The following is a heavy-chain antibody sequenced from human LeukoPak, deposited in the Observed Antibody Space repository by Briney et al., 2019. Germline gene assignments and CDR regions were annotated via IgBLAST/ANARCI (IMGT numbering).Heavy chain of an antibody. CDR1: GFTFSSYW. V-gene: IGHV3-7*01. D-gene: IGHD5-24*01. CDR3: ARGREMATIPFVY. CDR2: IKQDGSEK. J-gene: IGHJ4*02. Sequence: PGGSLRLSCAASGFTFSSYWMSWVRQAPGKGLEWVANIKQDGSEKYYVDSVKGRFTISRDNAKNSLFLQMNSLRAEDTAVYYCARGREMATIPFVYWGQGTLVTVSS.